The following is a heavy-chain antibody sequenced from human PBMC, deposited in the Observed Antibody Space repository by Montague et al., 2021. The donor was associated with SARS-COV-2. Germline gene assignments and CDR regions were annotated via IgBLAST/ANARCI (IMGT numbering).Heavy chain of an antibody. V-gene: IGHV3-23*01. Sequence: SLRLSCAASGFTFNSYAMSWVRQAPGKGLEWVSGIGGSGDYTHYADSVRGRFTISRDNSKNTLFLQMDNLRGDDTAVYYCANHGGLLRTFDWSYWGQGTLVTASS. CDR2: IGGSGDYT. D-gene: IGHD3-9*01. CDR3: ANHGGLLRTFDWSY. J-gene: IGHJ4*02. CDR1: GFTFNSYA.